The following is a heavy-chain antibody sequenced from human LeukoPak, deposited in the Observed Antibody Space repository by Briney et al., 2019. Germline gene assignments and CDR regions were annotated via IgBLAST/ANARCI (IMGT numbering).Heavy chain of an antibody. V-gene: IGHV4-34*01. CDR1: GGSFSGYY. J-gene: IGHJ3*02. D-gene: IGHD2-2*01. CDR3: ARKDCSSTSCYSPFDI. Sequence: SETLSLTCAVYGGSFSGYYWSWIRQPPGKGLEWIGEIHHSGSTNYNPSLKSRVTISVDTSKNQFSLKLSSVTAADTAVYYCARKDCSSTSCYSPFDIWGQGTMVTVSS. CDR2: IHHSGST.